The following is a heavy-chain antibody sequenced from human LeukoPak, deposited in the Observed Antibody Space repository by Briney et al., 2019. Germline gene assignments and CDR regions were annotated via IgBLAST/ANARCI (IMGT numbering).Heavy chain of an antibody. J-gene: IGHJ4*02. CDR1: GFTFSSYS. D-gene: IGHD2-2*01. CDR3: ARDGLGYCRSTSCRPFDY. V-gene: IGHV3-48*01. CDR2: ISSSSSTI. Sequence: GGSLRLSCAASGFTFSSYSMNWVRQAPGKGLEWVSYISSSSSTIYYADSVKGRFTISRDNAKNSLYLQMNSLRAEDTAVYYCARDGLGYCRSTSCRPFDYWGQGTLVTVSS.